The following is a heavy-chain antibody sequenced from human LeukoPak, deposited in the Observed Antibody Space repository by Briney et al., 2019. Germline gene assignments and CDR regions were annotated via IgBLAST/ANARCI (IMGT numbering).Heavy chain of an antibody. V-gene: IGHV1-18*01. Sequence: ASVKVSCKASGYTFTSNGISWVRQAPGQGLEWMAWISAYNGNTNYAQKLQGRVTMTTDTSTSTAYMELSSLRSEDTAVYYCGRNDNSPKRNWGQGTLVTVSS. CDR1: GYTFTSNG. J-gene: IGHJ4*02. CDR3: GRNDNSPKRN. CDR2: ISAYNGNT. D-gene: IGHD4-23*01.